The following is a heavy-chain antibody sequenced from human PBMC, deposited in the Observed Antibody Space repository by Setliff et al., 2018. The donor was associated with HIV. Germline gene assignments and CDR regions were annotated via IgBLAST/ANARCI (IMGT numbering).Heavy chain of an antibody. D-gene: IGHD3-10*01. CDR2: ISPDSGDT. J-gene: IGHJ4*02. CDR1: GYTFTVNH. Sequence: ASVKVSCKTSGYTFTVNHLHWVRQAPGQGVECVVKISPDSGDTFYAQKFQGRVTLTRDTSITTAYMELSTLRDDDTAGYYCARDAGSPGRGNPLDYWGQGTLVTVSS. CDR3: ARDAGSPGRGNPLDY. V-gene: IGHV1-2*02.